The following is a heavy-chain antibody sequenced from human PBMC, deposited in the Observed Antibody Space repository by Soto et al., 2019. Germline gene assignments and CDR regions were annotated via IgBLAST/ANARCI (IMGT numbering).Heavy chain of an antibody. CDR1: GYTFTSYA. CDR3: ARGESMVRGVNLNYYYYYMDV. D-gene: IGHD3-10*01. Sequence: GASVKVSCKASGYTFTSYAMHWVRQAPGQRLEWMGWINAGNGNTKYSQKFQGRVTITRDTSASTAYMELSSLRSEDTAVYYCARGESMVRGVNLNYYYYYMDVWGKGTTVTVSS. J-gene: IGHJ6*03. CDR2: INAGNGNT. V-gene: IGHV1-3*01.